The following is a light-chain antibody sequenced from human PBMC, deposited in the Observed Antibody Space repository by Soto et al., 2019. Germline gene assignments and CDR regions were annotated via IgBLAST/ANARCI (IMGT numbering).Light chain of an antibody. J-gene: IGKJ5*01. CDR1: QSVSSH. V-gene: IGKV3-15*01. Sequence: RVMTQSPHTLSRSPGEGATLSVMVSQSVSSHLAWYQQRPGQAPRLLMYGASTRADGIPARFTGSGSGTDFTLTISRLEPEDFAVYYCQESSTWPPITFGHGTRLEIK. CDR2: GAS. CDR3: QESSTWPPIT.